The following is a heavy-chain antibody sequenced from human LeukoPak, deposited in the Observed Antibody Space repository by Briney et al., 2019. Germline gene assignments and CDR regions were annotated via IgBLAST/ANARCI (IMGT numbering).Heavy chain of an antibody. J-gene: IGHJ5*02. CDR1: GGSISSYY. D-gene: IGHD3-3*01. V-gene: IGHV4-59*01. Sequence: KASETLSLTCAVSGGSISSYYWSWIRQPPGKGLEWIGYIYYSGSTNYNPSLKSRVTISVDTSKNQFSLKLSSVTAADTAVYYCARSRRTIFGVVPGDWFDPWGQGTLVTVSS. CDR2: IYYSGST. CDR3: ARSRRTIFGVVPGDWFDP.